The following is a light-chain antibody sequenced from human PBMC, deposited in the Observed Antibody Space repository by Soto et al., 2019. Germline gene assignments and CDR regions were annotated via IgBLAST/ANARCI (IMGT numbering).Light chain of an antibody. CDR1: QSVSRH. Sequence: EIVLTQSPATLSLSPGERATLSCRASQSVSRHLAWYQQRPGQAPRLLIYYIYYRDSGIPGRFSGSGSGTDFTLTISSLEPEDSAVYYCQQRSSWPRNTFGQGTKLEIK. V-gene: IGKV3-11*01. CDR2: YIY. J-gene: IGKJ2*01. CDR3: QQRSSWPRNT.